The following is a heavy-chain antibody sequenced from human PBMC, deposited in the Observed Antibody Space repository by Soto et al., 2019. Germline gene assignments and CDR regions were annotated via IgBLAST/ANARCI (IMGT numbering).Heavy chain of an antibody. Sequence: GGSLRLSCAASGFTFSSYWMSWVRQAPGKGLEWVANIKQDGSEKYYVDSVKGRFTISRDNAKNSLYLQMNSLRAEDTAVYYCARVPRIAAAGTPIDAFDIWGQGTMVTVSS. CDR3: ARVPRIAAAGTPIDAFDI. D-gene: IGHD6-13*01. CDR2: IKQDGSEK. CDR1: GFTFSSYW. J-gene: IGHJ3*02. V-gene: IGHV3-7*05.